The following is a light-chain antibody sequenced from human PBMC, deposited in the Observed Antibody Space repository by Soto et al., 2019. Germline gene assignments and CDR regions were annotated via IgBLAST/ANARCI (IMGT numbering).Light chain of an antibody. V-gene: IGLV2-14*03. Sequence: QSALTQPASVSGSPGQSITISCTGTSSDVGGFNSVSWYQLRPGTAPKLILYDVVDRPSGVSYRFSGSKSGNTASLTISGLQAADGADYFCSSFTSTTTNVFGSGTRVPVL. CDR2: DVV. J-gene: IGLJ1*01. CDR1: SSDVGGFNS. CDR3: SSFTSTTTNV.